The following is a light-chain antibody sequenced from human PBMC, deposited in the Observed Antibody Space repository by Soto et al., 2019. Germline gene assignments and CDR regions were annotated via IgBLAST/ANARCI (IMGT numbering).Light chain of an antibody. CDR1: TVGVSEFTY. V-gene: IGLV2-14*01. J-gene: IGLJ2*01. CDR2: EVS. Sequence: QSALAQPASVSGSPGKSISISCTGDTVGVSEFTYVSWYQQHPGRAPRLIIYEVSYRPSGISNRFSGSKSDKSATLTISGLQPEDEADYYCSSVSTSTTPWLFGGGTKLTVL. CDR3: SSVSTSTTPWL.